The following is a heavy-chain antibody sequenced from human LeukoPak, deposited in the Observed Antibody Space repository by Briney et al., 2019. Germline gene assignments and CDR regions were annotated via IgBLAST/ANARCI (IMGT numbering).Heavy chain of an antibody. CDR1: GFTLSSYW. J-gene: IGHJ4*02. CDR3: ARDDGIAAPFDY. Sequence: GGSLRLSCAASGFTLSSYWMSWVRQAPGKGLEWVANIKQDGSEKYYVDSVKGRFTISRDNAKNSLYLQMNSLRAEDTAVYYCARDDGIAAPFDYWGQGTLVTVSS. CDR2: IKQDGSEK. D-gene: IGHD6-13*01. V-gene: IGHV3-7*01.